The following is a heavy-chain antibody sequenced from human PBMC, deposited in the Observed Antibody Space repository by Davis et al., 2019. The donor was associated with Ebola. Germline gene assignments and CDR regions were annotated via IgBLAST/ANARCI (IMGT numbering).Heavy chain of an antibody. CDR3: AKVRGNYVAGIYFDL. V-gene: IGHV3-30*02. CDR1: GFTFSSYG. CDR2: IRYDGSNK. J-gene: IGHJ2*01. Sequence: PGGSLRLSCAASGFTFSSYGMHWVRQAPGKGLEWVAFIRYDGSNKYYADSVKGRFTISRDNSKNTLYLQMNSLRAEDTAVYYCAKVRGNYVAGIYFDLWGRGTLVTVSS. D-gene: IGHD1-7*01.